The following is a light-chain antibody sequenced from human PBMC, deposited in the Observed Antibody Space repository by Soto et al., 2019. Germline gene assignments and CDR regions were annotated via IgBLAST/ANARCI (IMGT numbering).Light chain of an antibody. J-gene: IGKJ5*01. CDR1: QSVSSY. Sequence: EILFTQSPATLSLSPGERATLSCRASQSVSSYLAWYQQTPGQAPRLLIYDASNRDTGIPARFSGSGSGTDFTLTISSLEPEDFEVYYCQQRSNWRITFGQGTRLEIK. V-gene: IGKV3-11*01. CDR3: QQRSNWRIT. CDR2: DAS.